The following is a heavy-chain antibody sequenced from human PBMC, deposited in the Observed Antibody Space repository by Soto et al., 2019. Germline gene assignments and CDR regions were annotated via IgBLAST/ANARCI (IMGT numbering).Heavy chain of an antibody. CDR1: GYTFTDFA. CDR3: AREGDHPGYDYGLDY. V-gene: IGHV1-3*01. CDR2: ILGGTGNT. Sequence: QVQLVQSGAEVRKPGASVKVSCQASGYTFTDFAIHWVRQAPGQGLEWMGWILGGTGNTKYSQKFQGRFTITRDTSTTTASMELSSLTSGDTALYFCAREGDHPGYDYGLDYWGQGILVTVSS. J-gene: IGHJ4*02. D-gene: IGHD5-12*01.